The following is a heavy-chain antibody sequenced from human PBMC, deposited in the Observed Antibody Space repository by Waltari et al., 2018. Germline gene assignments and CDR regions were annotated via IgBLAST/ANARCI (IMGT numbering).Heavy chain of an antibody. J-gene: IGHJ5*02. CDR3: ARDLYGSGGDWFDP. CDR2: IGSSRTYI. Sequence: ELQLVESGGGLVKPGGSLRLSCVASGLGFTTYDRNWVRQAPGEGRGGVLSIGSSRTYIFYADSVKGRFTISGDNAKNSLYLEMNSLSADDTAVYYCARDLYGSGGDWFDPWGQGTLVTVSS. CDR1: GLGFTTYD. V-gene: IGHV3-21*03. D-gene: IGHD3-10*01.